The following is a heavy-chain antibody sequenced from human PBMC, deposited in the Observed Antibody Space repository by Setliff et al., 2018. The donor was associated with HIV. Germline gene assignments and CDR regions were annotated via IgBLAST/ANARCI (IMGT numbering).Heavy chain of an antibody. CDR1: GGSISSGGYY. D-gene: IGHD3-10*02. CDR2: IYYSGST. Sequence: KTSETLSLTCTVSGGSISSGGYYWSWIRQHPGKGLEWIGYIYYSGSTYDNPSLNSRLTMSVDTSKNQLSLKLSSLTAADTAMYYCASVTLFVRFDFWGLGTLVTVSS. CDR3: ASVTLFVRFDF. J-gene: IGHJ4*02. V-gene: IGHV4-31*03.